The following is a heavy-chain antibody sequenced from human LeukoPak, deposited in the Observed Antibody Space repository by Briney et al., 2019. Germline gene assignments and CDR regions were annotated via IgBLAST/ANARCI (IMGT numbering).Heavy chain of an antibody. J-gene: IGHJ4*02. D-gene: IGHD5-18*01. CDR1: GFSFSSYS. V-gene: IGHV3-48*04. Sequence: GGSLRLSCAASGFSFSSYSMNWVRQAPGKGLEWVSYISSSGSTIYYADSVKGRFTISRDNAKNSLYLQMNSLRAEDTAVYYCARRWIHWAYRYFDYWGQGTLVTVSS. CDR2: ISSSGSTI. CDR3: ARRWIHWAYRYFDY.